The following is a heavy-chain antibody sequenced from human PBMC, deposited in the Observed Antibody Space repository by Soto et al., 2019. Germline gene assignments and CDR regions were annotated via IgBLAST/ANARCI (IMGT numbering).Heavy chain of an antibody. D-gene: IGHD3-16*02. Sequence: GGSLSLSCATSGFTFSSYAMVWVRQAAEKGLEWVASISNNGDTAYYADSVKGRFTISRGNSENTLYLQMNGLRADDTALYFCAKSRVFIGAIVTLLDSWGQGTQVTVS. CDR2: ISNNGDTA. CDR1: GFTFSSYA. J-gene: IGHJ4*02. V-gene: IGHV3-23*01. CDR3: AKSRVFIGAIVTLLDS.